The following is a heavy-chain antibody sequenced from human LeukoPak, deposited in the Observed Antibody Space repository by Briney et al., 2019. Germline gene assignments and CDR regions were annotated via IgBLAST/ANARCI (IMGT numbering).Heavy chain of an antibody. V-gene: IGHV3-23*01. CDR2: ISGSGGST. Sequence: GGSLSLSCAASGFTLSSYAMSWVRQAPGKGLEWVSAISGSGGSTYYADSVKGRFTISRDNSKNTLYLQMNSLRAEDTAVYYCAKDPRAAQGWFDPWGQGTLVTVSS. J-gene: IGHJ5*02. CDR1: GFTLSSYA. D-gene: IGHD6-25*01. CDR3: AKDPRAAQGWFDP.